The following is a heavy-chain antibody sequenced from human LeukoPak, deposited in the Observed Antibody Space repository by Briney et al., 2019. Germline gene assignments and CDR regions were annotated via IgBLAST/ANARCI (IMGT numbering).Heavy chain of an antibody. J-gene: IGHJ6*04. D-gene: IGHD3-10*01. CDR1: GYTFTSYG. CDR2: XXXYNGNT. CDR3: ARDHEFGETDNVYYGMTS. V-gene: IGHV1-18*04. Sequence: ASVKVSCKASGYTFTSYGISWVRQASGQGLXXXXXXXXYNGNTNXAXXLQGRVTMTTDTSTSTAYMELRSLRSDDTAVYYCARDHEFGETDNVYYGMTSGAKGPRSPSPQ.